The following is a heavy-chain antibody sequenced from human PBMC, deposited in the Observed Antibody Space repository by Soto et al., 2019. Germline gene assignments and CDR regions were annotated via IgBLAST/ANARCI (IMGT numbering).Heavy chain of an antibody. CDR1: GYTFTSYG. Sequence: ASVKLSCKASGYTFTSYGISWVRQAPGQGLEWMGWISAYNGNTNYAQKLQGRVTMTTDTSTSTAYMELRSLRSDDTAVYYCARFRCIAVEICSYYYGREVWGKGTTVT. CDR3: ARFRCIAVEICSYYYGREV. D-gene: IGHD6-19*01. V-gene: IGHV1-18*04. J-gene: IGHJ6*04. CDR2: ISAYNGNT.